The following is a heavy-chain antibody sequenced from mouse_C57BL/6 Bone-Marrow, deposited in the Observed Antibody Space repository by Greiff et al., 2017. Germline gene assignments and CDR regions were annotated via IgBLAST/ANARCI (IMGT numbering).Heavy chain of an antibody. V-gene: IGHV1-61*01. CDR1: GYTFTSYW. D-gene: IGHD3-2*02. J-gene: IGHJ4*01. CDR3: ARRSTAQATKDAMDY. CDR2: IYPSDSET. Sequence: VQLQQPGAELVRPGSSVKLSCKASGYTFTSYWMDWVKQRPGQGLEWIGNIYPSDSETHYNQKFKDKATLTVDKSSSTAYMQLSSLTSEDSAVYYCARRSTAQATKDAMDYWGQGASVTVSS.